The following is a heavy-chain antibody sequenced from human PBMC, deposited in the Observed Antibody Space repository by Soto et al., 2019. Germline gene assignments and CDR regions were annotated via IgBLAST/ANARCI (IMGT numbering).Heavy chain of an antibody. CDR1: GYTFTSYA. Sequence: VASVKVSCKASGYTFTSYAMHWVRQAPGQRLEWMGWINAGNGNTKYSQKFQGRVTITRDTSASTAYMELSSLRSEDTAVYYCARDHYCSSTSCPRSYYYYGMDVWGQGTTVTVSS. CDR3: ARDHYCSSTSCPRSYYYYGMDV. D-gene: IGHD2-2*01. CDR2: INAGNGNT. V-gene: IGHV1-3*01. J-gene: IGHJ6*02.